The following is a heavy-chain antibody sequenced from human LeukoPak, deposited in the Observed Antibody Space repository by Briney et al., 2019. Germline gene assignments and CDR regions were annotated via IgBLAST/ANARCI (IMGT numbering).Heavy chain of an antibody. D-gene: IGHD5-24*01. J-gene: IGHJ4*02. CDR2: IYYSGST. V-gene: IGHV4-59*08. CDR1: GGSISSYY. Sequence: SETLSLTCTVSGGSISSYYWSWIRHPPGKGLEWIGYIYYSGSTNYNPSLKSRVTISVDTSKNQFSLKLSSVTAADTAVYYCARETGPATRVLDYWGQGTLVTVSS. CDR3: ARETGPATRVLDY.